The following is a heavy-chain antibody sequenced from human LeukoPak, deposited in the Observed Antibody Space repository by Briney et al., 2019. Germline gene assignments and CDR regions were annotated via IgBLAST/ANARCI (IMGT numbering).Heavy chain of an antibody. CDR3: ATIQYQLPPARWPSIY. CDR1: GITFTNYA. D-gene: IGHD5-24*01. J-gene: IGHJ4*02. CDR2: ISGVGGDSA. Sequence: GGSLRLSCTASGITFTNYAISWVRQAPTKGLEWVSTISGVGGDSAYYADSVKGRFTISRDYSKNTLFLQMNSLRAEDTAVYYCATIQYQLPPARWPSIYWGQGTLVTVSS. V-gene: IGHV3-23*01.